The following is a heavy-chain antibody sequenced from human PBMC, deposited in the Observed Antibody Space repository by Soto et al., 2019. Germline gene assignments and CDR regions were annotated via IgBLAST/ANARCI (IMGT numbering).Heavy chain of an antibody. J-gene: IGHJ5*02. V-gene: IGHV1-24*01. CDR1: GYTFTHYY. CDR2: FDPEDGKT. D-gene: IGHD3-9*01. CDR3: ATVVVRNYDILTGSWFDP. Sequence: ASVKVSCKASGYTFTHYYMHWVRQAPGQGLEWMGSFDPEDGKTIYAQKFQGRVTMTEDTSTDTAYMELSSLRSEDTAVYYCATVVVRNYDILTGSWFDPWGQGTLVTVSS.